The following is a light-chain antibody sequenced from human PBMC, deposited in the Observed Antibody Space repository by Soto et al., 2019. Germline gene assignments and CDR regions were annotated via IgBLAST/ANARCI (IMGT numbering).Light chain of an antibody. V-gene: IGKV1-27*01. CDR2: GAS. CDR3: QKYHSAPWT. CDR1: RAISKY. J-gene: IGKJ1*01. Sequence: DIQMTQSPSSLSASVGDRVTITCRASRAISKYLAWFQQKPGKAPKLLIYGASSLQSGVPSRFSGGGSGTDFSLTISSLQPEDVATYYCQKYHSAPWTFGQGTKVEIK.